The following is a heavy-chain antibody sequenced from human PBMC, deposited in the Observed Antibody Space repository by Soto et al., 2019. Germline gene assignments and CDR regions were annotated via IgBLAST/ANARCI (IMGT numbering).Heavy chain of an antibody. Sequence: GASVKVSCNVSGYTLTELSMHWVRQAPGKGLEWMGGFDPEDGETIYAQKFQGRVTMTEDTSTDTAYMELSSLRSEDTAVYYCATIVGALYNWFDPWGQGTLVTVSS. V-gene: IGHV1-24*01. CDR2: FDPEDGET. CDR3: ATIVGALYNWFDP. CDR1: GYTLTELS. J-gene: IGHJ5*02. D-gene: IGHD1-26*01.